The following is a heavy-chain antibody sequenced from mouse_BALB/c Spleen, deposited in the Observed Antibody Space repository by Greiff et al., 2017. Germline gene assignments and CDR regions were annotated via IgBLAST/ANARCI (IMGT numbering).Heavy chain of an antibody. CDR2: ISSGGSYT. V-gene: IGHV5-6-4*01. Sequence: EVQGVESGGGLVKPGGSLKLSCAASGFTFSSYTMSWVRQTPEKRLEWVATISSGGSYTYYPDSVKGRFTISRDNAKNTLYLQMSSLKSEDTAMYYCTREDYWGQGTTLTVSS. CDR1: GFTFSSYT. J-gene: IGHJ2*01. CDR3: TREDY.